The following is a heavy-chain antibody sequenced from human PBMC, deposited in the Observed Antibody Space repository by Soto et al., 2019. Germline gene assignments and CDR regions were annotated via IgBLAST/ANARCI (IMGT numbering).Heavy chain of an antibody. Sequence: QVQLQESGPGLMKPSQTLSLTCTVSGGSISSGGYYWSWIRQHPGKGLEWIGYIYYSGSTYYNPSLKSRVTISVDTSKNQFSLKLSSVTAADTAVYYCARFEGITMVRGVITVWGQGTLVTVSS. CDR1: GGSISSGGYY. CDR2: IYYSGST. J-gene: IGHJ4*02. V-gene: IGHV4-31*03. D-gene: IGHD3-10*01. CDR3: ARFEGITMVRGVITV.